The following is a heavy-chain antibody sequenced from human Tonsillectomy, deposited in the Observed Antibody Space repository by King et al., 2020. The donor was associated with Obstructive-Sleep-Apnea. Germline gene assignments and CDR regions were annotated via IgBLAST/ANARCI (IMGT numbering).Heavy chain of an antibody. CDR3: ARVVGYCSSTSCYSPGY. CDR1: GYTFTSYG. D-gene: IGHD2-2*01. Sequence: QLVQSGAEVKKPGASVKVSCKASGYTFTSYGISWVRQAPGQGLEWMGWISADNGNTNYAQKLQGRVTMTTDTSTSPPYIELRSLRSDDTAVYYCARVVGYCSSTSCYSPGYWGQGTLVTVSS. J-gene: IGHJ4*02. V-gene: IGHV1-18*04. CDR2: ISADNGNT.